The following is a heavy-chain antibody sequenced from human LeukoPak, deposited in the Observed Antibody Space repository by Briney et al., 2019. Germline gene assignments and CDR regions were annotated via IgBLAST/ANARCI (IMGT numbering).Heavy chain of an antibody. CDR3: AKPPQLRFLEWLSRQNHYYYYGMDV. V-gene: IGHV3-30*18. J-gene: IGHJ6*02. D-gene: IGHD3-3*01. CDR1: GFTFSSYG. Sequence: PGRSLRLSCAASGFTFSSYGMHWVRQAPGKGLEWVAVISYDGSNKYYADSVKGRFTISRDNSKNTLYLQMNSLRAEDTAVYYCAKPPQLRFLEWLSRQNHYYYYGMDVWGQGTTVTVSS. CDR2: ISYDGSNK.